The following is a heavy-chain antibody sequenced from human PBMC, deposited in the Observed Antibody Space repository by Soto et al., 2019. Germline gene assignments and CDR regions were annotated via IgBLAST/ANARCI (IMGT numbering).Heavy chain of an antibody. CDR1: GYNFTTYA. CDR3: ARDPWGGAVDAFYI. D-gene: IGHD3-10*01. CDR2: INTGKGNT. V-gene: IGHV1-3*04. J-gene: IGHJ3*02. Sequence: QVQFVQSGAEVKKPGASVKVSCKASGYNFTTYAIHWVRQAPGQRLEWMGWINTGKGNTKYSQKFQGRVTITRDTSASTAYMDLSSLRSGDTAVYYCARDPWGGAVDAFYIRGQGTMVTVSS.